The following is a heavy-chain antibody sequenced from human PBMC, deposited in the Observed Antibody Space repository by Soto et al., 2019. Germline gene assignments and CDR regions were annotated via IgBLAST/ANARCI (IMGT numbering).Heavy chain of an antibody. V-gene: IGHV1-18*04. CDR2: ISTYSGNT. J-gene: IGHJ4*02. Sequence: ASVKVSCKTSCYTFSSYSINWVRQAPGQGLEWMAWISTYSGNTHYAERVQGRVTVTLDKSARTAFMEMRGLTSDDTAVYFCARDNGYYDLWGQGTLVTVSS. CDR1: CYTFSSYS. CDR3: ARDNGYYDL.